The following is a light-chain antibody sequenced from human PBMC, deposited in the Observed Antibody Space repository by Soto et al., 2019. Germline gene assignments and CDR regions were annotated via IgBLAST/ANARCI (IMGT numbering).Light chain of an antibody. J-gene: IGLJ1*01. CDR1: SRDVGGYKY. CDR3: SSYAGNSKFV. V-gene: IGLV2-8*01. CDR2: EVT. Sequence: QSALTQPPSASGSPGQSVTISCTGTSRDVGGYKYVSWYQQHPGKAPKLMTYEVTKRPSGVPDRFSGSKSGNTASLTVSGLQTEDEADYYCSSYAGNSKFVFGTGTKLTVL.